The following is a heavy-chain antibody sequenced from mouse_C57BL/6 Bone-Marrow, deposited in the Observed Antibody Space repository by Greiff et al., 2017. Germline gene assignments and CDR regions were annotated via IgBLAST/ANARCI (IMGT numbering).Heavy chain of an antibody. J-gene: IGHJ2*01. V-gene: IGHV5-17*01. D-gene: IGHD1-1*01. CDR2: ISSGSSTI. CDR1: GFTFSDYG. CDR3: AREGYYGNFDY. Sequence: EVQLVESGGGLVKPGGSLKLSCAASGFTFSDYGMHWVRQAPEKGLEWVAYISSGSSTIYYADTVKGRVTISRNNAKNTLFRQMTSLRSEDTGVYYCAREGYYGNFDYWGQGTTLTVSS.